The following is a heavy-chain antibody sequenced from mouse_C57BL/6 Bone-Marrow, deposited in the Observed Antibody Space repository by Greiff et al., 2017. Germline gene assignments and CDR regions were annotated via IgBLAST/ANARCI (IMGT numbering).Heavy chain of an antibody. CDR3: ARQGARDY. J-gene: IGHJ4*01. V-gene: IGHV5-6*01. CDR2: ISSGGSYT. CDR1: GFTFSSYG. Sequence: EVQGVESGGDLVKPGGSLKLSCAASGFTFSSYGMSWVRQTPDKRLEWVATISSGGSYTSYPDSVKGRCTISRDNAKIALYLQMSSLKSEDTARYYSARQGARDYWGQGTSVTVSS.